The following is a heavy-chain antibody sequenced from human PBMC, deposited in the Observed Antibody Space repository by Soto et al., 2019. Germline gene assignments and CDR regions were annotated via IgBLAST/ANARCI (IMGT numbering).Heavy chain of an antibody. J-gene: IGHJ4*02. CDR3: ARSDGRY. V-gene: IGHV1-69*02. CDR1: GGTFSCYT. CDR2: IIPILGIA. Sequence: SVKVSCKASGGTFSCYTFSWVRQAPGQGLEWMGRIIPILGIADYAQKFQGRVTITADKSTSTAYMELSSLRSEDTAVYYCARSDGRYWGQGTLVTVSS.